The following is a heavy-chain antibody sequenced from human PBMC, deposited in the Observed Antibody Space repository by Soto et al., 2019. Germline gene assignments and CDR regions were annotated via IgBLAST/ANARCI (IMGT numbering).Heavy chain of an antibody. J-gene: IGHJ4*02. V-gene: IGHV3-66*01. D-gene: IGHD4-17*01. CDR2: TYSGGDT. CDR1: GVTVGNNY. Sequence: EVRLVESGGGLVQPGGSLRLSCAASGVTVGNNYMSWVRQAPGKGLERVSVTYSGGDTRYADSVRGRFTMSRDSTKNTVYMQMDSLRAEDTAVNFCARNVPVTALGYWGQGSLVTVSS. CDR3: ARNVPVTALGY.